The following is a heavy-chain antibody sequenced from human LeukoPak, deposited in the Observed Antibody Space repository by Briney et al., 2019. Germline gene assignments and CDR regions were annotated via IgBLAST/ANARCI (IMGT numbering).Heavy chain of an antibody. CDR2: IYYSGNI. D-gene: IGHD3-22*01. Sequence: SETLSLTCTVSGASISSYYWSWIRQHPGKGLEWIGDIYYSGNIKYNPSLKSRVTMSVDTSKNQFSLKLSSVTAADTAIYYCARENPSGYYNRPIDYWGQGTLVTVSS. J-gene: IGHJ4*02. CDR1: GASISSYY. V-gene: IGHV4-59*01. CDR3: ARENPSGYYNRPIDY.